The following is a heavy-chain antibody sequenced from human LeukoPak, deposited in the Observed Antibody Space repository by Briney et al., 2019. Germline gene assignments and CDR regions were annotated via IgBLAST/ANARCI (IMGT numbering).Heavy chain of an antibody. J-gene: IGHJ4*02. Sequence: ASVKVSCKASGYTFTSYGISWVRQAPGQGLEWMGWIRAYNGNTNYAQKFQGRVTMTTDTSTSTAYMELRSLRSDDTAVYYCARVVGQGTAMPSRDFFDYWGQGTLVIVSS. CDR3: ARVVGQGTAMPSRDFFDY. CDR1: GYTFTSYG. CDR2: IRAYNGNT. D-gene: IGHD2-2*01. V-gene: IGHV1-18*01.